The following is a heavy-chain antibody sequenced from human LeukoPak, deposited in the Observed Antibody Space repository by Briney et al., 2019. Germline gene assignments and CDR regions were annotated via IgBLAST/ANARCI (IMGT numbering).Heavy chain of an antibody. CDR1: GFTFSNSR. V-gene: IGHV3-48*01. Sequence: GGSLRLSCAASGFTFSNSRMNWIRQAPGKGLEWVSYISSGSSTIYYVDSVRGRFTISRDNAKNSLYLQMNSLRAEDTAVYYCARVTYYYGSGSFYYYYYGMDVWGQGTTVTVSS. CDR2: ISSGSSTI. J-gene: IGHJ6*02. D-gene: IGHD3-10*01. CDR3: ARVTYYYGSGSFYYYYYGMDV.